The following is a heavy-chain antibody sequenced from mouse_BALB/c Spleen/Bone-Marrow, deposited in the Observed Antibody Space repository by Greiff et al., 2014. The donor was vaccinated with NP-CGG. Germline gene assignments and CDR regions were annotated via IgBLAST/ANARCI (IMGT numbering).Heavy chain of an antibody. V-gene: IGHV1S135*01. CDR3: ARLGTTAVPDY. CDR1: GYAFTNYN. D-gene: IGHD1-1*01. J-gene: IGHJ2*01. CDR2: NDPYSGGT. Sequence: EVQLVESGPELVKPGASVKVSCKASGYAFTNYNMYWVKQSHGKSLEWIGYNDPYSGGTNYNQKFKGKATLTVDKSSSTAYMHLNSLTFEDSAVYYCARLGTTAVPDYWGQGTTLTVSS.